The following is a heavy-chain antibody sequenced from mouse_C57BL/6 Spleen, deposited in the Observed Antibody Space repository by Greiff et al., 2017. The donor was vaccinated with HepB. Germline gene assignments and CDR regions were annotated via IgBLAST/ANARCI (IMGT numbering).Heavy chain of an antibody. J-gene: IGHJ1*03. CDR2: IHPNSGST. CDR3: ARSEFYYYDTGGGDRYFDG. CDR1: GYTFTSYW. D-gene: IGHD1-1*01. Sequence: VQLQQSGAELVKPGASVKLSCKASGYTFTSYWMHWVKQRPGQGLEWIGMIHPNSGSTNYNEKFKSKATLTVDKSSSTAYMQLSSLTSEDSAVYYSARSEFYYYDTGGGDRYFDGWGTGTTVTVSS. V-gene: IGHV1-64*01.